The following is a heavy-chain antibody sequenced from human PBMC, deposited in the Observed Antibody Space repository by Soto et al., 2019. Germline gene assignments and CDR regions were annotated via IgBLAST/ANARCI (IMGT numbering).Heavy chain of an antibody. CDR1: GYSVTAYS. J-gene: IGHJ4*02. V-gene: IGHV1-2*02. CDR3: AREASAVVSLDY. Sequence: ASVKVSCKASGYSVTAYSMHWVRQAPGQGLEWMGWINPNSGDTIYAQKFQGRVTLTTDTSISTSYMELTSLTSDDTAVYYCAREASAVVSLDYWGQGTLVTVYS. CDR2: INPNSGDT. D-gene: IGHD6-19*01.